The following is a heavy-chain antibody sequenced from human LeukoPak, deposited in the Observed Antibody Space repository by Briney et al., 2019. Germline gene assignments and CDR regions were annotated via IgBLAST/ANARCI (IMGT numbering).Heavy chain of an antibody. CDR2: IYTSGST. J-gene: IGHJ5*02. V-gene: IGHV4-4*07. D-gene: IGHD2-2*01. Sequence: SETLSLTCTVSGGSISSYSWSWIRQPAGKGLEWIGRIYTSGSTNYNPSLKSRFTMSVDTSKNQFSLRLSSVTAADTAVYYCARDKSLGSSTSYNWFDPWGQGTLVTVSS. CDR1: GGSISSYS. CDR3: ARDKSLGSSTSYNWFDP.